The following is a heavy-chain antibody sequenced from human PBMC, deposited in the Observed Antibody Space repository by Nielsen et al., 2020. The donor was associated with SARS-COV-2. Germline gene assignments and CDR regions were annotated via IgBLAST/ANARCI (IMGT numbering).Heavy chain of an antibody. V-gene: IGHV3-23*01. CDR1: GFTFSSYA. Sequence: GESLKISCAASGFTFSSYAMSWVRQAPGRGLEWVSAIRANIGSTTYADSVKGRFTISRDNSKSSLYLEMYSLRAEDTAVYFCAKTPGSSSWSDLLFDYWGQGILVTVSS. CDR2: IRANIGST. J-gene: IGHJ4*02. CDR3: AKTPGSSSWSDLLFDY. D-gene: IGHD6-13*01.